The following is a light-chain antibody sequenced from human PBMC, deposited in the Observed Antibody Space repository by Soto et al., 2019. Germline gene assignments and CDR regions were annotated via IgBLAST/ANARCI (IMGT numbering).Light chain of an antibody. CDR1: QXVGTX. Sequence: EIVLTQSPATLSLSPGEXXXXXXXASQXVGTXXAWYQQKPGQAPRLLIYDASSRATGIPARFSGSGSGKDFTLTVSGLEPEXXXVXXXXQXXXXPXLTFGGGTKVEMK. J-gene: IGKJ4*01. CDR2: DAS. V-gene: IGKV3-11*01. CDR3: XQXXXXPXLT.